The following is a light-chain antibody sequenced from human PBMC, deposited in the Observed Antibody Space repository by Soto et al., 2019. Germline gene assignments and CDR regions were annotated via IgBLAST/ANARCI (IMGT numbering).Light chain of an antibody. CDR2: DVS. V-gene: IGLV2-14*03. J-gene: IGLJ2*01. CDR3: SSYASSRDVF. CDR1: SSDVGGYNY. Sequence: QSVLTQPASVSGSPGQSITISCNGTSSDVGGYNYVSWYQQHPGKAPKLMIYDVSDRPSGASNRFSGSKSGNTASLTISGLQAEDEADYYCSSYASSRDVFFGGGTMVTVL.